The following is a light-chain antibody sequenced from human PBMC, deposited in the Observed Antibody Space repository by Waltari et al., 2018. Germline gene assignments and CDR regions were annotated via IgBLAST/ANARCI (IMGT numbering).Light chain of an antibody. CDR2: KDS. Sequence: SYELTQPSSVSVSPGQTARITCSGDVLAKRYTRWFQQKPGQAPVLVIYKDSERPSGIPERFSGSSSGTTVTLTIRGAQVEDEADYYCYSVDDNKRVFGGGTKLTVL. V-gene: IGLV3-27*01. J-gene: IGLJ2*01. CDR1: VLAKRY. CDR3: YSVDDNKRV.